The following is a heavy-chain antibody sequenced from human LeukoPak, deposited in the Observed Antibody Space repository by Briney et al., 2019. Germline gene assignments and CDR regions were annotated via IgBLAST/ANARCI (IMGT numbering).Heavy chain of an antibody. Sequence: PGGSLRLSCAASGFTFSSYGMHWVRQAPGKGLEWVAFIRYDGSNKYYADSVKGRFTISRDNSKNTLYLQMNSLRAEDTAVYYCAKDPIRYSGSYSFAYWGQGTLVTVSS. CDR2: IRYDGSNK. V-gene: IGHV3-30*02. D-gene: IGHD1-26*01. J-gene: IGHJ4*02. CDR1: GFTFSSYG. CDR3: AKDPIRYSGSYSFAY.